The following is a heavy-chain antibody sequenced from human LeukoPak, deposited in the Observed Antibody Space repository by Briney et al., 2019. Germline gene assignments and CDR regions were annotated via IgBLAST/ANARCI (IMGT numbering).Heavy chain of an antibody. D-gene: IGHD1-26*01. V-gene: IGHV6-1*01. J-gene: IGHJ4*02. CDR3: ARGGSYSFDY. CDR2: TYYRSKWYD. Sequence: SQTLSLTCAISGDTVSSNSAAWNWIGQSPSRGLEWLGRTYYRSKWYDDYSVSVIGRITINPDTSKNQFSLQLNSVTPEDTAVYYCARGGSYSFDYWGQGTLVTVSS. CDR1: GDTVSSNSAA.